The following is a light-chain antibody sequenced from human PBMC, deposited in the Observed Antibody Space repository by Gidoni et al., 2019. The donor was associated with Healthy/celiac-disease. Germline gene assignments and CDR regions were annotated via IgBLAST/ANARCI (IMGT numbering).Light chain of an antibody. V-gene: IGKV1-33*01. CDR3: QQYDNYSYT. Sequence: DIQMTQSPSPLSASVGDRVTITCQASQNISNYLNWYQQKPGKAPKLLIYDASNLETGVPSRFSGSGSGTDFTLTISSLQPDDFATYYCQQYDNYSYTFGQGTKLEIK. CDR2: DAS. J-gene: IGKJ2*01. CDR1: QNISNY.